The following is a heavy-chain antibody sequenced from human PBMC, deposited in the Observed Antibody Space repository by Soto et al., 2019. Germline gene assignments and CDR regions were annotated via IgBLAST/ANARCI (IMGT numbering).Heavy chain of an antibody. CDR3: ARQGYGMDV. CDR2: IYYSGST. J-gene: IGHJ6*02. CDR1: GGSISSSSYF. V-gene: IGHV4-39*01. Sequence: SETLSLTCTVSGGSISSSSYFWGWIRQPPGKGLEWIGSIYYSGSTYYNPSLKSRVTISVDTSKNQFSLKLSSVTAADTAVYYCARQGYGMDVWGQGTTVTVSS.